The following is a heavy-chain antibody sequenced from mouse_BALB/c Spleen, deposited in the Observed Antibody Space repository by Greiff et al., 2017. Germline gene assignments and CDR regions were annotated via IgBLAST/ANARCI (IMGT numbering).Heavy chain of an antibody. J-gene: IGHJ4*01. Sequence: EVKLMESGPGLVKPSQSLSLTCSVTGYSITSGYYWNGIRQFPGNKLEWLGYISYDGSNTSNPSLKNRISITRDTSKNQFFLKLNSVTTEDTATYYCARARGYAMDYWGQGTSVTVSS. CDR1: GYSITSGYY. CDR2: ISYDGSN. CDR3: ARARGYAMDY. V-gene: IGHV3-6*02.